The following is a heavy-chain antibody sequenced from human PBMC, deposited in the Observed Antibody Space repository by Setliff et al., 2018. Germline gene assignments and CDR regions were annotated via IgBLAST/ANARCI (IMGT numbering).Heavy chain of an antibody. J-gene: IGHJ5*02. D-gene: IGHD3-3*01. V-gene: IGHV1-69*06. CDR3: ATGGRFLEWLGPVTWWFDP. Sequence: SVKVSCKASGGIFNSFSITWVRQAPGQGLEWMGRIIPLFETTNYVEKFQGRVTMTEETSTDTAYMELRSLRSEDTAVYYCATGGRFLEWLGPVTWWFDPWGQGTLVTVSS. CDR1: GGIFNSFS. CDR2: IIPLFETT.